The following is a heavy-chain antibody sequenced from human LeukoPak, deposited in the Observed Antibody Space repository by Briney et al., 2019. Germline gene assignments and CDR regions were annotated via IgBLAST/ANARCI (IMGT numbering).Heavy chain of an antibody. CDR2: ISSSGSTI. J-gene: IGHJ4*02. V-gene: IGHV3-11*04. D-gene: IGHD3-22*01. Sequence: GSLRLSCAASGFTFSDYYMSWIRQAPGKGLGGGSYISSSGSTIYYADSVKGRFTISRDNAKNSLYLQMNSLRAEDTAVYYCARDRHYYDSSGGGVDYWGQGTLVTVSS. CDR3: ARDRHYYDSSGGGVDY. CDR1: GFTFSDYY.